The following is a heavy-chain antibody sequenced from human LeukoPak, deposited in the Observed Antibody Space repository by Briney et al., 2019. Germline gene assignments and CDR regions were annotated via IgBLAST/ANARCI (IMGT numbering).Heavy chain of an antibody. CDR3: AKVSGWYQGGFDY. CDR2: ISSSSSYI. CDR1: GFTFSSYS. D-gene: IGHD6-19*01. J-gene: IGHJ4*02. Sequence: GGSLRLSCAASGFTFSSYSMYWVRQAPGKGLEWVSSISSSSSYIYYADSVKGRFTISRDNAKNSLYLQMNSLRAEDTAVYYCAKVSGWYQGGFDYWGQGTLVTVSS. V-gene: IGHV3-21*01.